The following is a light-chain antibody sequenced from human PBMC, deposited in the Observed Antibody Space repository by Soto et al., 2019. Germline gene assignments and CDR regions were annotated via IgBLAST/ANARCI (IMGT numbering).Light chain of an antibody. CDR2: XXX. CDR1: SGDVGGYNY. Sequence: QSVLTQPASLSGSPGESITISCTGTSGDVGGYNYVSWYQQHPGKAPKLMIYXXXNRXSGVSNRFSGSKSGNTASLTISGLQAEDEADYYCSSYTSSSTLFGTGTKVTVL. V-gene: IGLV2-14*01. CDR3: SSYTSSSTL. J-gene: IGLJ1*01.